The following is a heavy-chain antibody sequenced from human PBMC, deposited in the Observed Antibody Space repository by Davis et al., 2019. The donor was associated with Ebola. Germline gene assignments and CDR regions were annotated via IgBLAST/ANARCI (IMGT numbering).Heavy chain of an antibody. CDR2: ISSSSSYI. J-gene: IGHJ4*02. D-gene: IGHD3-10*01. V-gene: IGHV3-21*01. Sequence: GESLKISCAASGSTFSSDSMNWVRQAPGKGLEWVSSISSSSSYIYYADSVKGRFTISRDNAKNSLYLQMNSLRAEDTAVYYCARVGGTMVRGVIGYWGQGTLVTVSS. CDR1: GSTFSSDS. CDR3: ARVGGTMVRGVIGY.